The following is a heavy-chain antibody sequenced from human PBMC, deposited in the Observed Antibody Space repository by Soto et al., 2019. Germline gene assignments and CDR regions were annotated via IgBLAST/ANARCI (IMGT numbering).Heavy chain of an antibody. Sequence: QVQLQQWGAGLWKPSETLSLTCSVYGGSFSGYYWSWIRQPPGKGLEWIGEINHSGSTNYNPSLKSRVTISVDTAKNQFSLKLSSVTAADTAVYYCARGRSPYYYYYGMDVWGQGTTVTVSS. J-gene: IGHJ6*02. CDR3: ARGRSPYYYYYGMDV. V-gene: IGHV4-34*01. CDR2: INHSGST. CDR1: GGSFSGYY.